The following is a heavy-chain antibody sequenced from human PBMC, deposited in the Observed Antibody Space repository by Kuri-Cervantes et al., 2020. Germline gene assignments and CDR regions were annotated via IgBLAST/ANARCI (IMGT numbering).Heavy chain of an antibody. CDR2: IYYSGNT. V-gene: IGHV4-39*07. Sequence: GSLRLSCIVSGGSISSSSYYWGWIRQPPGKGLEWIGSIYYSGNTNYNPSLRNRVTISIDTSKNQFSLKVSSVTAADTAVYYCARERLLWFGELGGMDVWGQGTTVTVSS. D-gene: IGHD3-10*01. J-gene: IGHJ6*02. CDR1: GGSISSSSYY. CDR3: ARERLLWFGELGGMDV.